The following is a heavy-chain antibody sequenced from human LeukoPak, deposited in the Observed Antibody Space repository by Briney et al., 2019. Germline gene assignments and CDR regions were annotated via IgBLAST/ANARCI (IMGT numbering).Heavy chain of an antibody. J-gene: IGHJ5*02. CDR2: IYHSGST. Sequence: SETLSLTCTVSGGSISSGGYYWSWIRQPPGKGLEWIGYIYHSGSTYYNPSLKSRVTISVDRSKNQFSLKLSSVTAADTAVYYCARVRDQLLSHWFDPWGQGTLVTVSS. CDR1: GGSISSGGYY. V-gene: IGHV4-30-2*01. CDR3: ARVRDQLLSHWFDP. D-gene: IGHD2-2*01.